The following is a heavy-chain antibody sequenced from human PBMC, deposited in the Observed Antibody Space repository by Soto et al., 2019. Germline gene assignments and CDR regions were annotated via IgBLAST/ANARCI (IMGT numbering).Heavy chain of an antibody. Sequence: QVQLQQWGAGLLKPSETLSLTCAVYGGSFSGYYWSWIRQPPGKGLEWIGEIHHSGSTNYNPSLMRRVTISVDASKNQFSLKLSSVTAADTAVYYCARVFEFRDAADYWGQGTLVTVSS. CDR2: IHHSGST. J-gene: IGHJ4*02. D-gene: IGHD6-25*01. CDR3: ARVFEFRDAADY. CDR1: GGSFSGYY. V-gene: IGHV4-34*01.